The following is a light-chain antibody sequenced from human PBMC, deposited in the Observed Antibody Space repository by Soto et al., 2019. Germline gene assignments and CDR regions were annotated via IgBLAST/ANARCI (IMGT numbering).Light chain of an antibody. J-gene: IGKJ4*01. V-gene: IGKV1-33*01. CDR3: LQYDSVPRL. CDR1: HHISDY. CDR2: DAS. Sequence: DIQMTQSPSSLSASVGDRVTITCLASHHISDYLNWYQQRPGKAPKLLIYDASNLQTGVPIRFRGSGSGTHFTLTISSLQPEDAATYYCLQYDSVPRLFGGGTNVEI.